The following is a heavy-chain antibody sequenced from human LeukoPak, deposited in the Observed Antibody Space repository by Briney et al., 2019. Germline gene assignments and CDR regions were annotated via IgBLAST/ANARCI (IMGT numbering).Heavy chain of an antibody. CDR2: ISSSSSTI. CDR1: GFTFSSYS. J-gene: IGHJ6*03. V-gene: IGHV3-48*01. Sequence: GGSLRLSCAVSGFTFSSYSMNWVRQAPGKGLEWVSYISSSSSTIYYADSVKGRFTISRDNAKNSLYLQMNSLRAEDTAVYYCARDYCSSTSCYSDYYYMDVWGKGTTVTVSS. D-gene: IGHD2-2*01. CDR3: ARDYCSSTSCYSDYYYMDV.